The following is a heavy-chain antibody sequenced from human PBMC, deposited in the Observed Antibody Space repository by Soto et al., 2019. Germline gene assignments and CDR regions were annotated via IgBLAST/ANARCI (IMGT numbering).Heavy chain of an antibody. J-gene: IGHJ6*02. CDR3: AKVDSSGWLSYYYYGMDV. V-gene: IGHV3-23*01. Sequence: EVQLLESGGGLVQPGGSLRLSCAASGFTFSSYAMSWVRQAPGKGLEWVSAISGSGGSTYYADSVKGRFTISRDNSKNTLYLQMNSLRAEDTAVYYGAKVDSSGWLSYYYYGMDVWGQGSTVTVSS. CDR1: GFTFSSYA. D-gene: IGHD6-19*01. CDR2: ISGSGGST.